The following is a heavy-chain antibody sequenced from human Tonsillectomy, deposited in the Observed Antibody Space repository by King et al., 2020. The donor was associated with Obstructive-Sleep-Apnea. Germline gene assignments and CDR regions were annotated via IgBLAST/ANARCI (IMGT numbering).Heavy chain of an antibody. J-gene: IGHJ3*02. CDR1: GYTFTSYY. Sequence: VQLVESGAEVKKPGASVKVSCKASGYTFTSYYMHWVRQAPGQGLEWMGIINPSGGSTSYAQKFQGRVTMTRDTSTSTVYMELSSLRSEDTAVYYCARGGSGSYYNDDAFDIWGQGTMVTVSS. CDR2: INPSGGST. D-gene: IGHD3-10*01. V-gene: IGHV1-46*01. CDR3: ARGGSGSYYNDDAFDI.